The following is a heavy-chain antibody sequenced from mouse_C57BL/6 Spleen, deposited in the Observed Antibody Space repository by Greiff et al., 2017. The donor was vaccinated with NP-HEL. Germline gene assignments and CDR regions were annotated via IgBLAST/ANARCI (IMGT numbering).Heavy chain of an antibody. J-gene: IGHJ4*01. CDR3: ARAGYRGYAMDY. Sequence: EVQVVESEGGLVQPGSSMKLSCTASGFTFSDYYMAWVRQVPEKGLEWVANINYDGSSTYYLDSLKSRFIISRDNAKNILYLQMSSLKSEDTATYYCARAGYRGYAMDYWGQGTSVTVSS. V-gene: IGHV5-16*01. CDR1: GFTFSDYY. D-gene: IGHD3-1*01. CDR2: INYDGSST.